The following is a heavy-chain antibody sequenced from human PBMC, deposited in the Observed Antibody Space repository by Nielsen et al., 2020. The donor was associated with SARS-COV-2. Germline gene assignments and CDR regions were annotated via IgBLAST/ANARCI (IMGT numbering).Heavy chain of an antibody. CDR2: IYYSGST. Sequence: SETLSLTCTVSGGSISSGGYYWSWIRQHPGKGLEWIGYIYYSGSTYYNPSLKSRVTISVDTSKNQFSLKLSSVTAADTAVYYCARDKRAYCSSTSCYIGYNWFDPWGQGTLVTVSS. CDR1: GGSISSGGYY. D-gene: IGHD2-2*02. CDR3: ARDKRAYCSSTSCYIGYNWFDP. J-gene: IGHJ5*02. V-gene: IGHV4-31*03.